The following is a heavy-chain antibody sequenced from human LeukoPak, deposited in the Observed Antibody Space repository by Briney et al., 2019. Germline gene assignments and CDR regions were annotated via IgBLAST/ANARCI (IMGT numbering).Heavy chain of an antibody. J-gene: IGHJ4*02. CDR3: ARGGRYFDWLFLYFDY. Sequence: SETLSLTCTVSGGSISTYYWSWIRQPPGKGLEWIGYVYYSGSTNYNPSLKSRVTISVDTSKDQFSLKLSSVTAADTAVYYCARGGRYFDWLFLYFDYWGQGTLVTVSS. CDR2: VYYSGST. D-gene: IGHD3-9*01. V-gene: IGHV4-59*12. CDR1: GGSISTYY.